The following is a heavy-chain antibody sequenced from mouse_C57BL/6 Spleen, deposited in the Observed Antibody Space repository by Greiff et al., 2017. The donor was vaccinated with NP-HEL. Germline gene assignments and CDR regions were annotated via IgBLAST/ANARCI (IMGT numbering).Heavy chain of an antibody. CDR2: IDPENGDT. J-gene: IGHJ3*01. V-gene: IGHV14-4*01. Sequence: VQLQQSGAELVRPGASVKLSCTASGFNIKDDFMHWVKQRPEQGLEWIGWIDPENGDTEYASKFQGKATITADTSSNTAYLQLSSLTSEDTAVYYCTPAYSFAYWGQGTLVTVSA. CDR3: TPAYSFAY. D-gene: IGHD2-10*01. CDR1: GFNIKDDF.